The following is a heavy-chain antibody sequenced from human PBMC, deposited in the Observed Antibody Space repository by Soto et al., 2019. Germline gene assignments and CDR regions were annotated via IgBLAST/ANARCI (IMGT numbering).Heavy chain of an antibody. J-gene: IGHJ4*02. CDR1: GGSISSYY. CDR3: AREGRNFWSGYSLPDY. Sequence: QVQLQESGPGLVKPSETLSLTCTVSGGSISSYYRSWIRQPAGKGLEWIGRIYTSGSTNYNPSLKSRVTMSVDTSKNQFSLKLSSVTAADTAVYYCAREGRNFWSGYSLPDYWGQGTLVTVSS. CDR2: IYTSGST. V-gene: IGHV4-4*07. D-gene: IGHD3-3*01.